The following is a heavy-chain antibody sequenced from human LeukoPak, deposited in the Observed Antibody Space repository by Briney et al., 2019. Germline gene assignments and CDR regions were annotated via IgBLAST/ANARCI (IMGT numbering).Heavy chain of an antibody. J-gene: IGHJ3*02. CDR2: IYYSGST. Sequence: SETLSLTCTVSGGSISSYYWSWIRQPPGKGLEWIGYIYYSGSTNYNPSLKSRVTISVDTSKNQFSLKPSSVTAADTAVYYCARLAGGNWGDAFDIWGQGTMVTVSS. CDR1: GGSISSYY. CDR3: ARLAGGNWGDAFDI. D-gene: IGHD4-23*01. V-gene: IGHV4-59*08.